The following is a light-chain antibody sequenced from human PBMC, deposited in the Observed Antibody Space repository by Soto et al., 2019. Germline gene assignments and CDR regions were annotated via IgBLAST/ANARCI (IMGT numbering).Light chain of an antibody. V-gene: IGKV1-5*03. CDR1: QSINKW. CDR3: QHYNSYSEA. J-gene: IGKJ1*01. CDR2: EVS. Sequence: DILLTQSPSTPPAPVGDRVTISFRASQSINKWLAWYQHKPGKAPNLLIYEVSTLHSGVPSRFSGSGSGTEFTLTISSLQPDDFATYYCQHYNSYSEAFGQGTKVDIK.